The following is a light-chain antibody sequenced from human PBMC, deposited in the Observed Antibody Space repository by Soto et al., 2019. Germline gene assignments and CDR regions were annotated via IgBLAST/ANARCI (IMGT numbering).Light chain of an antibody. Sequence: EIVLTQSPGTLSLSPGERATLSCRASQSVRNNYLAWYQQKPGQAPRLLIYGASNRATGIPDRFSGSGSGTDFTLTISRLEPEDFAVYYCQQYGSTPEMFGQGTKVELK. CDR3: QQYGSTPEM. CDR1: QSVRNNY. CDR2: GAS. J-gene: IGKJ1*01. V-gene: IGKV3-20*01.